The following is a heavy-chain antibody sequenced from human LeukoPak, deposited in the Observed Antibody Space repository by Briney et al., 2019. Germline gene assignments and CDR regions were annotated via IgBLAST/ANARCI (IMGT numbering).Heavy chain of an antibody. CDR2: IKQDSSEE. J-gene: IGHJ3*01. CDR1: GFKFNNYW. V-gene: IGHV3-7*01. Sequence: PGGSLRLSCVASGFKFNNYWMNWVRRAPGKGLEWVANIKQDSSEEHYVDSVRGRFTISRDNAKNSLYLQMNSLRVEDTAVYYCAKGDNGALHFWGRGTMVTVSS. D-gene: IGHD2-8*01. CDR3: AKGDNGALHF.